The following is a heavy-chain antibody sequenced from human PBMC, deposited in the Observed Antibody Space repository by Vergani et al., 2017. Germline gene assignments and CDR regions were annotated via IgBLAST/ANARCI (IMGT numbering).Heavy chain of an antibody. V-gene: IGHV3-53*02. D-gene: IGHD2-2*01. Sequence: EVQLVETGGGLIQPGGSLRLSCAASGFTVSSNYMSWVRQAPGKGREWVSVIYSGSSTYYADSVKGRFTISRDNSKNTLYLQMTSTRAEDTAVYYCARVPINDFLFDYWGQGTLVTVSS. CDR2: IYSGSST. CDR3: ARVPINDFLFDY. J-gene: IGHJ4*02. CDR1: GFTVSSNY.